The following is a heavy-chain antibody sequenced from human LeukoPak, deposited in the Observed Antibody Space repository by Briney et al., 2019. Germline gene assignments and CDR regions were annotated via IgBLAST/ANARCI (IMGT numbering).Heavy chain of an antibody. V-gene: IGHV3-23*01. CDR2: ISGSGGST. CDR3: AKASSIAARPVRHYFDY. D-gene: IGHD6-6*01. Sequence: GRSLRLSCAASGFTFSSYAMSWVRQAPGKGLEWVSAISGSGGSTYYADSVKGRFTISRDNSKNTLYLQMNSLRAEDTAVYYCAKASSIAARPVRHYFDYWGQGTLVTVSS. J-gene: IGHJ4*02. CDR1: GFTFSSYA.